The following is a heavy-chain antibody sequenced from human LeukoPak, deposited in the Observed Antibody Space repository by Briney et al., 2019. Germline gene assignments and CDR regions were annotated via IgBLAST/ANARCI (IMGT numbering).Heavy chain of an antibody. J-gene: IGHJ3*02. CDR1: GFTFSSYA. CDR2: ISGSGGST. D-gene: IGHD3-22*01. Sequence: GGSLRLSCAASGFTFSSYAMSWVRQAPGKGLEWVSAISGSGGSTYYADSVKGRFTISRDNSKNTLYLQMNSLRAEDTAVYYCAKDLVYDSSGYYTPGAFDIWGQGTMATVSS. V-gene: IGHV3-23*01. CDR3: AKDLVYDSSGYYTPGAFDI.